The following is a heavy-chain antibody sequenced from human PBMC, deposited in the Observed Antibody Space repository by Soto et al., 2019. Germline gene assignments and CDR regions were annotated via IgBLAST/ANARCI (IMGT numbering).Heavy chain of an antibody. D-gene: IGHD3-22*01. Sequence: SVKVSCKASGGTFSSYTISWVRQAPGQGLEWMGRIIPILGIANYAQKFQGRVTITADKSTSTAYMELSSLRSEDTAVYYCARERGNYYDSSGYYEIPYYFDYWGQGTLVTVSS. CDR2: IIPILGIA. CDR1: GGTFSSYT. J-gene: IGHJ4*02. CDR3: ARERGNYYDSSGYYEIPYYFDY. V-gene: IGHV1-69*04.